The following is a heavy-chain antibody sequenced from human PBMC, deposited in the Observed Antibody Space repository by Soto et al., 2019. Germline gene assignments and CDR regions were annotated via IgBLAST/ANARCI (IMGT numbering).Heavy chain of an antibody. CDR2: IWYDGSNK. Sequence: QVQLVESGGGVVQPGRSLRLSCAASGFTFSSYGMHWVRQAPGKGLEWVAVIWYDGSNKYYADSVKGRFTISRDNSKNTLYLQTNSLRAEDTAVYYCARDMYSGSYFLFDYWGQGTLVTVSS. CDR1: GFTFSSYG. V-gene: IGHV3-33*01. CDR3: ARDMYSGSYFLFDY. J-gene: IGHJ4*02. D-gene: IGHD1-26*01.